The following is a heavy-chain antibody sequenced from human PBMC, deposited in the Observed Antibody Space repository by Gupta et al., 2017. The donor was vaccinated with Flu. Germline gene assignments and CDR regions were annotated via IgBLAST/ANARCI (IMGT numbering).Heavy chain of an antibody. D-gene: IGHD3-9*01. V-gene: IGHV3-48*03. Sequence: EVQLVESGGGLVQPGGSLRLSCAASGFTFSSYEMNWVRQAPGKGLEWVSYISSSGSTIYYADSVKGRFTISRDNAKNSLYLQMNSLRAEDTAVYYCARCNYDILTGYYSYFDYWGQGTLVTVSS. CDR1: GFTFSSYE. CDR2: ISSSGSTI. J-gene: IGHJ4*02. CDR3: ARCNYDILTGYYSYFDY.